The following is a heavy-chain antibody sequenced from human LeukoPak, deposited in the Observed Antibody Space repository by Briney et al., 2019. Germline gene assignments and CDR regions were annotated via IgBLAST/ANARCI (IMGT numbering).Heavy chain of an antibody. CDR2: INAGNGNT. D-gene: IGHD3-10*01. J-gene: IGHJ4*02. V-gene: IGHV1-3*01. CDR3: ARSRVTMVRGVITPLDY. CDR1: GYTFTSYA. Sequence: ASVKVSCKASGYTFTSYAMHWVRQAPGQRLEWMGWINAGNGNTKYSQKFQGRVTITRDTSASTAYMELSSLRSEDTAVYYRARSRVTMVRGVITPLDYWGQGTLVTVSS.